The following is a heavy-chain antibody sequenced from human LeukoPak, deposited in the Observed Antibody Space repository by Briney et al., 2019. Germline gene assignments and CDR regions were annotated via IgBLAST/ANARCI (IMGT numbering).Heavy chain of an antibody. D-gene: IGHD3-10*01. J-gene: IGHJ5*02. CDR1: GFTVSSNY. Sequence: GGSLRLSCAASGFTVSSNYMSWVRQAPGKGLEWVSVIYSGGSTYYADSVKGRFTISRDNSKNTLYLQMNSLRAEDTAVYYCARAGLLWFGEPPRVFDPWGQGTLVTVSS. V-gene: IGHV3-53*01. CDR3: ARAGLLWFGEPPRVFDP. CDR2: IYSGGST.